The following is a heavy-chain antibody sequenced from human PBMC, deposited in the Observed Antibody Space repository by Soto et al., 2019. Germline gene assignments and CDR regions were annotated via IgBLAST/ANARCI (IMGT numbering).Heavy chain of an antibody. CDR1: GGSFSGYY. J-gene: IGHJ6*02. V-gene: IGHV4-34*01. CDR2: INHSGST. Sequence: SETLSLTCAVYGGSFSGYYWSWIRQPPGKGLEWIGEINHSGSTNYNPSLKSRVTISVDTSKNQFSLKLSSVTAADTAVYYCARGATVKDYYYYYGMDVWGQGTTVTVSS. CDR3: ARGATVKDYYYYYGMDV. D-gene: IGHD4-4*01.